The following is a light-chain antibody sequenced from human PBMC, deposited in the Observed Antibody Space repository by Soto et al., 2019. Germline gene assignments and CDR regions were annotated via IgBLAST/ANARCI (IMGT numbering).Light chain of an antibody. Sequence: QSVLTQPPSVSGAPGQRVTISCTGSSSNIGAGYDVHWYQQLPGTAPKLLIYGNNNRPSGVPDRFSGSKSGTSASLAIAGLQAEDEADYYCQSFDSSLSGSVLGGGTKVTVL. CDR3: QSFDSSLSGSV. V-gene: IGLV1-40*01. CDR2: GNN. J-gene: IGLJ3*02. CDR1: SSNIGAGYD.